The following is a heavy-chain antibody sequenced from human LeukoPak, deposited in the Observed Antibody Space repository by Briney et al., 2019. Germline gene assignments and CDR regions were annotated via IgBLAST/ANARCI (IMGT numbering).Heavy chain of an antibody. V-gene: IGHV4-34*01. Sequence: PSETLSLTCAVYGGSFSGYYWSWIRQPPGKGLEWIGEINHSGSTNYNPSLKSRVTISVDTSKNQFSLKLSSVTAAVTAVYYCARGLRWYFDLWGRGTLVTVSS. CDR1: GGSFSGYY. J-gene: IGHJ2*01. CDR2: INHSGST. CDR3: ARGLRWYFDL.